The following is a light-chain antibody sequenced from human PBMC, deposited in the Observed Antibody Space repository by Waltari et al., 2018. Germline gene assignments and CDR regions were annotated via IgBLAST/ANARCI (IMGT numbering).Light chain of an antibody. CDR1: RSDVGAYDY. CDR2: DVT. Sequence: QSALTQPRSVSGSPGQSVTISCTGTRSDVGAYDYVSWYQQRPGQAPKPIIFDVTERPWGVPDRFSGSKSDNKASLTISGLQADDEADYYCCSYAGRYTNYVFGSGTKVTVL. V-gene: IGLV2-11*01. J-gene: IGLJ1*01. CDR3: CSYAGRYTNYV.